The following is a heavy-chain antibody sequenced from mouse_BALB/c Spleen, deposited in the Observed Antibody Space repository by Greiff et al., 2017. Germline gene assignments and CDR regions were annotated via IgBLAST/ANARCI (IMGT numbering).Heavy chain of an antibody. CDR3: NANYFDY. V-gene: IGHV14-4*02. CDR2: IDPENGDT. J-gene: IGHJ2*01. CDR1: GFNIKDYY. Sequence: EVKLQESGAELVRSGASVKLSCTASGFNIKDYYMHWVKQRPEQGLEWIGWIDPENGDTEYAPKFQGKATMTADTSSNTAYLQLSSLTSEDTAVYYCNANYFDYWGQGTTLTVSS.